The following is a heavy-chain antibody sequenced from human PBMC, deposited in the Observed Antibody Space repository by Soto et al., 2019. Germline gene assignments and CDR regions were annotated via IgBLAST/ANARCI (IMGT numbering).Heavy chain of an antibody. CDR3: ARGSYYYDSSGCYHY. Sequence: SETLSLTCTVSGGSISSGDYYWSWIRQPPGKGLEWIGYIYYSGSTYYNPSLKSRVTISVDTSKNQFSLKLSSVTAADTAVYYCARGSYYYDSSGCYHYWGQGTLVTVSS. V-gene: IGHV4-30-4*01. J-gene: IGHJ4*02. CDR2: IYYSGST. D-gene: IGHD3-22*01. CDR1: GGSISSGDYY.